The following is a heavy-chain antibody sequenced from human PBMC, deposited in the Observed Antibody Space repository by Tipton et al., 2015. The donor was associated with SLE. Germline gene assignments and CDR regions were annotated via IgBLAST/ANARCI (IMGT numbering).Heavy chain of an antibody. CDR1: GFTFSGYA. J-gene: IGHJ3*02. CDR3: ARADPLLRSAFDI. Sequence: RSLRLSCAASGFTFSGYAMHWVRQAPGKGLEWVAVISYDGSNKYYTDSVKGRFTISRDNSRNTLYLQMNSLRAEDTAVYYCARADPLLRSAFDIWGQGTMVTVSS. D-gene: IGHD3-10*01. CDR2: ISYDGSNK. V-gene: IGHV3-30*04.